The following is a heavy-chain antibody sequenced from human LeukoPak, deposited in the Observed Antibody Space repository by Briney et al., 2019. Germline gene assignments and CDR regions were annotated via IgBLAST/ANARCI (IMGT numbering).Heavy chain of an antibody. CDR3: AKGIQGYGYPH. D-gene: IGHD5-18*01. CDR1: GFTFDDYA. Sequence: GGSLRLSCAASGFTFDDYAMHWVRQAPGKGLEWVSGISWNSGSIGYADSVKGRFTISRDNAKNSLYLQMNSLRAEDTALYYCAKGIQGYGYPHWGQGTLVTVSS. V-gene: IGHV3-9*01. CDR2: ISWNSGSI. J-gene: IGHJ4*02.